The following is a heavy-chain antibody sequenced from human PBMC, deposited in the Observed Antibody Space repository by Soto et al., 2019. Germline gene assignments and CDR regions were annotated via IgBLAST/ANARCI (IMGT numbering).Heavy chain of an antibody. Sequence: GGSLRLSCAASGFTFSSYAMHWVRQAPGKGLEWVAVISYDGSNKYYADSVKGRFTISRDNSKNTLYLQMNSLRAEDTAVYYCARARYGMDVWGQGTTVTVSS. CDR1: GFTFSSYA. CDR2: ISYDGSNK. CDR3: ARARYGMDV. V-gene: IGHV3-30-3*01. J-gene: IGHJ6*02.